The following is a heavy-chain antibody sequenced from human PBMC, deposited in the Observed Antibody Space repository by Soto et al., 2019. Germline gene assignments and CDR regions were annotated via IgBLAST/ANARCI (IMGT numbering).Heavy chain of an antibody. J-gene: IGHJ6*02. CDR1: GFTFSSYS. CDR2: ISGGGGTT. Sequence: GGSLRLSCAASGFTFSSYSMNWVRQAPGKGLEWVSSISGGGGTTYYADSVKGRFTISRDNSKNTLYLQMNSLRAEDTAVYYCANSNGRASMDVWGQGTTVTVSS. D-gene: IGHD2-8*01. V-gene: IGHV3-23*01. CDR3: ANSNGRASMDV.